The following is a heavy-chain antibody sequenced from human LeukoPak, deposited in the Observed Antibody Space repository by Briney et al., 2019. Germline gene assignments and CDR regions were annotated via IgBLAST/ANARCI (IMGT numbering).Heavy chain of an antibody. J-gene: IGHJ4*02. CDR3: ANRGIYGYFNY. Sequence: SETLSLTCSVTGGSISDSSFYWGWVRQAPGKGLDWIGSMSYSGITFYNPSLKSRVIISADTSENQFSLRLTSVTAADTAVYYCANRGIYGYFNYWGQGTLVTVSS. D-gene: IGHD3-10*01. V-gene: IGHV4-39*01. CDR1: GGSISDSSFY. CDR2: MSYSGIT.